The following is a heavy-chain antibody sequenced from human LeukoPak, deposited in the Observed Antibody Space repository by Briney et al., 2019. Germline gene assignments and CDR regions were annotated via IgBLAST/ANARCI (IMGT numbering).Heavy chain of an antibody. D-gene: IGHD3-9*01. CDR1: GVSITTNNW. V-gene: IGHV4-4*02. J-gene: IGHJ5*02. CDR3: ARSLTFDWLPLGFDP. Sequence: PSGTLSLTCTVSGVSITTNNWWTWVRQPPGKGLEWIAEIYYTGTGSANYNPSLKSRVSISVDQSKNQFSLNLSSVTAADTAVYYCARSLTFDWLPLGFDPWGQGTLVTVSS. CDR2: IYYTGTGSA.